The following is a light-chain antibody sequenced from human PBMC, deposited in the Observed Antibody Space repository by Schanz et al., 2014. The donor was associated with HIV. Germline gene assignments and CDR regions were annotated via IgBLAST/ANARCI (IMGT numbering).Light chain of an antibody. CDR3: HHYGDSRGT. J-gene: IGKJ4*02. CDR2: GAS. CDR1: QVVSSNY. Sequence: EIVLTQSPGTLSLSPGERATLRCRATQVVSSNYLAWYQQKPGLAPRLLIYGASSRATGIPDRFSGSGFGTDFTLTINRVEPDDFAVYYCHHYGDSRGTFGGGTEVDI. V-gene: IGKV3-20*01.